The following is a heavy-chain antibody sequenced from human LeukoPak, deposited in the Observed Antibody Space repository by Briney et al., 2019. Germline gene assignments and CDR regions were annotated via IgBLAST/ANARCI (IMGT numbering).Heavy chain of an antibody. CDR3: ARQAYCAGDCPNWFDP. CDR1: GYSFSSYW. D-gene: IGHD2-21*02. J-gene: IGHJ5*02. V-gene: IGHV5-51*01. Sequence: GESLKISCTGSGYSFSSYWIGWVRQMPGKGLEWMGIIYPGDSDTRYSPSFRGQVTISADRSISTAYLQWSSLKASDTAMYYCARQAYCAGDCPNWFDPWGQGTLVTVSS. CDR2: IYPGDSDT.